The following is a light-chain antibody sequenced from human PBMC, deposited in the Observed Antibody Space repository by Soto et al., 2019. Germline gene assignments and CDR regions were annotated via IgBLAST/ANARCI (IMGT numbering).Light chain of an antibody. CDR3: NSYTTSSTYV. V-gene: IGLV2-14*03. Sequence: QSVLTQPASVSGSPGQSIAISCTGTSTDVGNYNYVSWYQQHPGRAPQLMIYDVSNRPSGVSDRFSSSKSGNTASLTISGLQPEDEADYYCNSYTTSSTYVFGTGTKVTVL. CDR1: STDVGNYNY. J-gene: IGLJ1*01. CDR2: DVS.